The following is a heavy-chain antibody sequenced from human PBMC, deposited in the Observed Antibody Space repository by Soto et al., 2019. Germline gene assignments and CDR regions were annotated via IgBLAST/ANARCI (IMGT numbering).Heavy chain of an antibody. Sequence: QVALQQWGAGLLKPSQTLSLTCAVYGESFNDYFWTWIRQSPGGGLEWLAEVHRTGTSYYNPSLKSRLAVSVDTSRNQFSLNLTSLTAADTATYYCARRKDSSRYFYGMDVWGQGTTVVVSS. CDR2: VHRTGTS. CDR1: GESFNDYF. D-gene: IGHD6-13*01. J-gene: IGHJ6*02. CDR3: ARRKDSSRYFYGMDV. V-gene: IGHV4-34*02.